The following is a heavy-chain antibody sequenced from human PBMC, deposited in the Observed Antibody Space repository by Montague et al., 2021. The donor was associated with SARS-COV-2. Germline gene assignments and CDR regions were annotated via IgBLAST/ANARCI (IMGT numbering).Heavy chain of an antibody. CDR1: GGSISSSSYY. D-gene: IGHD2-15*01. CDR2: IYYSGST. J-gene: IGHJ3*02. CDR3: ARDTGISGAFDI. Sequence: SETLSLTCTVSGGSISSSSYYWGWIRQPPGKGLEWIGSIYYSGSTYHNPSLKSRVTISVDTSKNQFSLKLSSVTAADTAVYYCARDTGISGAFDIWGQGTMVTVSS. V-gene: IGHV4-39*07.